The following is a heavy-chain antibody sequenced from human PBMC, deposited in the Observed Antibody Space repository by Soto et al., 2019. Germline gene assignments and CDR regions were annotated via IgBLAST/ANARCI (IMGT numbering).Heavy chain of an antibody. Sequence: PSETLSLTCAVYGGSFSGYYWSWIRQPPGKGLEWIGEINHSGSTNYNPSLKSRVTISVDTSKNQFSLKLSSVTAADTAVYYCARGAPDCSSTSCYAGYDFWSGYYYYYYYMAVWGKGTTVTVSS. CDR3: ARGAPDCSSTSCYAGYDFWSGYYYYYYYMAV. CDR2: INHSGST. CDR1: GGSFSGYY. J-gene: IGHJ6*03. D-gene: IGHD2-2*01. V-gene: IGHV4-34*01.